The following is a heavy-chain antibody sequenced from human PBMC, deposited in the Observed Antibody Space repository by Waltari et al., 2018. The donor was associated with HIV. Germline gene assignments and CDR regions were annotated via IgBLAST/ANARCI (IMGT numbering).Heavy chain of an antibody. V-gene: IGHV1-46*01. Sequence: QVQLVQSGAEVKKPGASVKVSCKASGYTFTTYYIHWVRQAPGQGLEWMRVINPSGGRTTYAQKFQGRVTMTRDTSTSTVYMEMSSLRSEDTAVYYGARWTGDFCFDYWGQGTLVTVSS. CDR2: INPSGGRT. CDR1: GYTFTTYY. CDR3: ARWTGDFCFDY. D-gene: IGHD3-3*01. J-gene: IGHJ4*02.